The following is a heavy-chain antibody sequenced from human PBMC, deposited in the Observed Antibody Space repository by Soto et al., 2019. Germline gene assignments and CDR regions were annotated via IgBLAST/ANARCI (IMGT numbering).Heavy chain of an antibody. CDR1: GGSISSSNW. J-gene: IGHJ5*02. CDR2: IYHSGST. Sequence: QVQLQESGPGLVKPSGTLSLTCAVSGGSISSSNWWSWVRQPPGKGLAWIGEIYHSGSTNYNPSLKSRVTISVDKSKNQFSLKLSSVTAAVTAVYYCAIRNGGYCSSTSCYRGGVFDPWGQGTLVTVSS. D-gene: IGHD2-2*01. V-gene: IGHV4-4*02. CDR3: AIRNGGYCSSTSCYRGGVFDP.